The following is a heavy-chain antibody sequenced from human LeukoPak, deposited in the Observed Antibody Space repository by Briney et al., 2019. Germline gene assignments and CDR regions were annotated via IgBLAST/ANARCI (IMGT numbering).Heavy chain of an antibody. CDR2: IIPIFGTA. J-gene: IGHJ5*02. V-gene: IGHV1-69*13. Sequence: GASVKVSCKASGYTFTSYYMHWVRQAPGQGLEWMGGIIPIFGTANYAQKFQGRVTITADESTSTAYMEPSSLRSEDTAVYYCARGPMTTVTTAWFDPWGQGTLVTVSS. D-gene: IGHD4-17*01. CDR1: GYTFTSYY. CDR3: ARGPMTTVTTAWFDP.